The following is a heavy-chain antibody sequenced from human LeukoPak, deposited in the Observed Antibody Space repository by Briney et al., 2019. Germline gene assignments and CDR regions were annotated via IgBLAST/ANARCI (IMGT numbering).Heavy chain of an antibody. J-gene: IGHJ4*02. Sequence: SVKVSCKASGGTFSSYAISWVRQAPGQGLEWMGRIIPILGIANYAQKFQGKVTITADKSTSTAYMELSSLRSEDTAVYYCARALRMATIPGVNMNYFDYWGQGTLVTVSS. CDR2: IIPILGIA. CDR3: ARALRMATIPGVNMNYFDY. CDR1: GGTFSSYA. D-gene: IGHD5-24*01. V-gene: IGHV1-69*04.